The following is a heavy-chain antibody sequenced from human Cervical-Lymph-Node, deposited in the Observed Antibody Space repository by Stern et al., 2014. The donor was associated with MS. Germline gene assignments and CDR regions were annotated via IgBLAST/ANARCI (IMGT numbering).Heavy chain of an antibody. V-gene: IGHV2-5*02. CDR3: AHRTAGPFDY. J-gene: IGHJ4*02. CDR2: IYLDYQK. CDR1: GFSLSTSGLG. Sequence: QVTLKESGPALVKPTQTLTLTCTFSGFSLSTSGLGVGWIRQPPGEALEWLAYIYLDYQKRYSPSLKSRLTITKDTSKNQVVLTLTNVDPVDTATYYCAHRTAGPFDYWGQGTLVTVSS.